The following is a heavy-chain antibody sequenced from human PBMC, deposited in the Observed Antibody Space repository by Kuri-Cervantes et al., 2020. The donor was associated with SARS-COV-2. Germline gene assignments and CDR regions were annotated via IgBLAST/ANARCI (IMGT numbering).Heavy chain of an antibody. CDR2: VSYDGSNK. D-gene: IGHD6-25*01. J-gene: IGHJ4*02. CDR1: GFTFNRFA. Sequence: GESLKISCAASGFTFNRFAIQWVRQAPGKGLEWVAVVSYDGSNKYYADSVKGRFTISRDNSKNTLYLQMNSLRPEDTAVYYCARDRQRDFDFWGQGTLVTVSS. V-gene: IGHV3-30-3*01. CDR3: ARDRQRDFDF.